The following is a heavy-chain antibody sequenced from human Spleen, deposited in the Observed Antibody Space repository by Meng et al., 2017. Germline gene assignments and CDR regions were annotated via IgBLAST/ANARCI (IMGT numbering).Heavy chain of an antibody. CDR3: ARPIWTPYYYDSSGNYYCGMDV. D-gene: IGHD3-22*01. CDR2: IISVGSSI. CDR1: GFTFSSYW. V-gene: IGHV3-74*01. J-gene: IGHJ6*02. Sequence: GESLKISCAASGFTFSSYWMHWVRQATGKWLVWVSRIISVGSSISYANSVKGRFTISRDNAKNTLYLQMNSLRAEDTAVYYCARPIWTPYYYDSSGNYYCGMDVWGQGTLVTVSS.